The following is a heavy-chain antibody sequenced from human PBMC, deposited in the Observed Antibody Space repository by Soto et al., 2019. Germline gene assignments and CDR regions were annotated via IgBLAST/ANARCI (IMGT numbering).Heavy chain of an antibody. V-gene: IGHV3-48*02. CDR2: ISRSSTGI. CDR3: ARAVTWGLDV. CDR1: GFTFSLYS. D-gene: IGHD3-10*01. J-gene: IGHJ6*02. Sequence: EVQLVESGGGLVQPGGSLRLSCAASGFTFSLYSMSWVRQAPGKGLGWVSYISRSSTGIHYADSVKGRFTISRDDATNSMHLQMTSPRDGDTAVYYCARAVTWGLDVWGQGTTVSISS.